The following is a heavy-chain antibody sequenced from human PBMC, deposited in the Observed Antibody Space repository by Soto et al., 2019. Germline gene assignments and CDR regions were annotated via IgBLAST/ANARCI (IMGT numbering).Heavy chain of an antibody. J-gene: IGHJ3*02. CDR3: ATEIVVVVAATPPRIRAFDI. CDR1: GYTLTELS. CDR2: FDPEDGET. V-gene: IGHV1-24*01. D-gene: IGHD2-15*01. Sequence: ASVKVSCKVSGYTLTELSMHWVRQAPGKGLEWMGGFDPEDGETIYAQKFQGRVTMTEDTSTDTAYMELSSLRSEDTAVYYCATEIVVVVAATPPRIRAFDIWGQGTMVTVSS.